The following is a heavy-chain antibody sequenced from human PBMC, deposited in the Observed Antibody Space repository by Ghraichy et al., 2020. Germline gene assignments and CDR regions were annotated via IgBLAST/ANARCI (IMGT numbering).Heavy chain of an antibody. D-gene: IGHD3-16*02. V-gene: IGHV4-39*01. CDR3: ARPAWGLRLGELSSHAYYYYGMDV. J-gene: IGHJ6*02. Sequence: SETLSLTCTVSGGSISSSSYYWGWIRQPPGKGLEWIGSIYYSGSTYYNPSLKSRVTISVDTSKNQFSLKLSSVTAADTAVYYCARPAWGLRLGELSSHAYYYYGMDVWGQGTTVTVSS. CDR1: GGSISSSSYY. CDR2: IYYSGST.